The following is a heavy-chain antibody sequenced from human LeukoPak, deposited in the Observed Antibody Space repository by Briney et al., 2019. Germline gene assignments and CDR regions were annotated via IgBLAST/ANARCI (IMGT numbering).Heavy chain of an antibody. CDR3: ARARTFGGVRALNY. Sequence: ASVKVSCKASGYTFTSYDINWVRQATGQGLEWMGWMNPNSGNTGYAQKFQGRVTMTRNTSISTAYMELSSLRSEDTAVYYCARARTFGGVRALNYWGQGTLATVSS. CDR1: GYTFTSYD. J-gene: IGHJ4*02. D-gene: IGHD3-16*01. V-gene: IGHV1-8*01. CDR2: MNPNSGNT.